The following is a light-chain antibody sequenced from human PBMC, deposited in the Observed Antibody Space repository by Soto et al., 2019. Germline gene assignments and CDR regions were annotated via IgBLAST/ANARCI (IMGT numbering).Light chain of an antibody. V-gene: IGKV1-5*01. J-gene: IGKJ1*01. CDR1: ERISSW. CDR3: QQYNSYSRT. Sequence: DIQMTQSPSTLSASVGDSVTSTCRASERISSWLAWYQQKPGKAPKLLIYDASTLESGVPSRFSGSGFGTEFTLTISRLQPGDFATYYCQQYNSYSRTFGQGTKVDIK. CDR2: DAS.